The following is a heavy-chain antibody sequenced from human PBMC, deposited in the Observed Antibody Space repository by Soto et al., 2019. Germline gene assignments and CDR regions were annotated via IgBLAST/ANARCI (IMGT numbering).Heavy chain of an antibody. Sequence: ASVKVSCKASGFTFTSSAVQWVRQARGQRLEWIGWIVVGSGNTNYAQKFQERVTITRDMSTSTAYMELSSLRSEDTAVYYCAASGAARPLGYYYGMDVWGQGTTVTVSS. CDR2: IVVGSGNT. D-gene: IGHD6-6*01. J-gene: IGHJ6*02. CDR1: GFTFTSSA. CDR3: AASGAARPLGYYYGMDV. V-gene: IGHV1-58*01.